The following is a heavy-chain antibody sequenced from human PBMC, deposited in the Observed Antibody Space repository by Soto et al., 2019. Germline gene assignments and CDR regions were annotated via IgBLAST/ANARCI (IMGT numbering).Heavy chain of an antibody. CDR1: GYTFTSYG. J-gene: IGHJ6*03. Sequence: ASVKVSCKASGYTFTSYGISWVRQAPGQGLEWMGWISAYNGNTNYAQKLQGRVTMTTDTSTSTAYMELRSLRSDDTAVYYCARVFVEYSSSLVYYYYYMDVWGKGTTVTVSS. D-gene: IGHD6-6*01. CDR2: ISAYNGNT. CDR3: ARVFVEYSSSLVYYYYYMDV. V-gene: IGHV1-18*01.